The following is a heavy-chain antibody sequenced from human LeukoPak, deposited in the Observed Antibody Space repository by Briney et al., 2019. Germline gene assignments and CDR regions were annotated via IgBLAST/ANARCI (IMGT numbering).Heavy chain of an antibody. Sequence: SETLTLTCTVSAGSISSYYWSWIRQPPGNGLEWIGNSYDSGNTNYNSSLKSRVTISVDTSKNQFSLRLSSVSAADTAVYYCARGCGYNYYYGMDVWGQETTVTVSS. CDR2: SYDSGNT. CDR1: AGSISSYY. J-gene: IGHJ6*02. V-gene: IGHV4-59*01. CDR3: ARGCGYNYYYGMDV. D-gene: IGHD5-24*01.